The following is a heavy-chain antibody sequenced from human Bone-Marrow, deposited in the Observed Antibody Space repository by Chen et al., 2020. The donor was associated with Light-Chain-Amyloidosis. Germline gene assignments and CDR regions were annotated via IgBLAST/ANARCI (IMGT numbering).Heavy chain of an antibody. Sequence: QVQLVESGGGVVQPGRPLRLSCAASGFTFSSYGMHWVRQAPGKGLEWVAIVSYDGSDEYYADSVKGRFNISRDNSKNTLYLLMDSLRVEDTAVYYCAKARYIQRYFDWLSGLDYWGQGTLVTVSS. J-gene: IGHJ4*02. CDR3: AKARYIQRYFDWLSGLDY. CDR1: GFTFSSYG. CDR2: VSYDGSDE. V-gene: IGHV3-30*18. D-gene: IGHD3-9*01.